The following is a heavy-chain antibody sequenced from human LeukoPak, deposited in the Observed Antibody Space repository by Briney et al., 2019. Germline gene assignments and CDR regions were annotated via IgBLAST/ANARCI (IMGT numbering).Heavy chain of an antibody. V-gene: IGHV4-61*02. CDR2: IYTSGST. J-gene: IGHJ4*02. Sequence: SETLSLTCTVSGGSISSGSYYWRWLRQPAGKGLEWIGRIYTSGSTNYNPSLKSRVTISVDTSKNQFSLKLSSVTAADTAVYYCGVGKEQLALYYFDYWGQGTLVTVSS. D-gene: IGHD6-13*01. CDR3: GVGKEQLALYYFDY. CDR1: GGSISSGSYY.